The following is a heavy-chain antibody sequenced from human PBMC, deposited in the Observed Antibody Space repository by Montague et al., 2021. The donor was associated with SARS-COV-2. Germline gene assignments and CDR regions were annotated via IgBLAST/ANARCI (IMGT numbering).Heavy chain of an antibody. V-gene: IGHV6-1*01. CDR1: GDSVSSNTVA. CDR3: ARDSEYSIDY. J-gene: IGHJ4*02. CDR2: TYYRSKWYN. Sequence: CAISGDSVSSNTVAWNWFRQSPSRGLEWLGRTYYRSKWYNDYAVSMQSQVTINPDTSKNQFSLHVNSVTPEDTAVYYCARDSEYSIDYWGQGLPVTVSS. D-gene: IGHD6-6*01.